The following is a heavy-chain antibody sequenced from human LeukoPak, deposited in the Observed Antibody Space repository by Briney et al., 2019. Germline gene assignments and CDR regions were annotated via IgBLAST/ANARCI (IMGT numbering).Heavy chain of an antibody. J-gene: IGHJ5*02. CDR1: GGSMSSGGYY. D-gene: IGHD6-13*01. CDR2: IYYSGST. V-gene: IGHV4-31*03. Sequence: SQTLSLTCTVSGGSMSSGGYYWSWIRQHPGKGLEWIAYIYYSGSTYYNPSLKSRVTISVDTSKNQFSLKLSSVTAADTAVYYCARDGIAAAGMGVDPWGQGTLVTVSS. CDR3: ARDGIAAAGMGVDP.